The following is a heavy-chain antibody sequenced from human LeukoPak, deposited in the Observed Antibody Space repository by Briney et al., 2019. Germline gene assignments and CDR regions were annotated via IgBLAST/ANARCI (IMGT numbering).Heavy chain of an antibody. CDR1: GFTVITND. CDR2: LYSDGNT. CDR3: VRGVEPLAANTLAY. Sequence: GGSLRLSCAASGFTVITNDMTWVRQAPGKGLEWVTVLYSDGNTKYADSVQGRFTISRDNSKNTLYLEMNSLSPDDTAVYYCVRGVEPLAANTLAYWGQGTLVTVSS. D-gene: IGHD1-14*01. J-gene: IGHJ4*02. V-gene: IGHV3-53*01.